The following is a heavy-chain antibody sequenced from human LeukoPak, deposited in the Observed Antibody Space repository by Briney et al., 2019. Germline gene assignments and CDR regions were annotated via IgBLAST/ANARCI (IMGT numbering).Heavy chain of an antibody. CDR1: GVRFRSFS. V-gene: IGHV3-48*01. D-gene: IGHD6-13*01. Sequence: GGAPRLSFVASGVRFRSFSMNWVRQAPGKGLEWVSCISSDSRTIYYADSVKGRFTISRDNAKNSVSLQMTSLRVEDTAVYYCAKAEPASGYDYWGQGALVTVSS. J-gene: IGHJ4*02. CDR2: ISSDSRTI. CDR3: AKAEPASGYDY.